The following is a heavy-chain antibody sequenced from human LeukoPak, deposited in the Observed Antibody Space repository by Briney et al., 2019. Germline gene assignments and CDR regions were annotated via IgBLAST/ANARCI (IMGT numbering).Heavy chain of an antibody. CDR1: GFTFSSYS. CDR3: AKVRYYDILTGYYGPAFDI. D-gene: IGHD3-9*01. J-gene: IGHJ3*02. CDR2: ISGSGAGT. V-gene: IGHV3-23*01. Sequence: PGGSLRLSCAASGFTFSSYSMNWVRQAPGKGLDWVSSISGSGAGTYYADSVKGRFTISRDNSKNTLYLQMNSLRAEDTAVYYCAKVRYYDILTGYYGPAFDIWGQGTMVTVSS.